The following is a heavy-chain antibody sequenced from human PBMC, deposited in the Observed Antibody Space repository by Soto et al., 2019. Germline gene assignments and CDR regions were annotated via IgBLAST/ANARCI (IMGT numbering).Heavy chain of an antibody. Sequence: DVQLLESGGGLVQPGGSLRLSCAASGFTFSSYAMSWVRQAPGKGLEWVSAISGSCGSTYYADSVKGRFTISRDNSKNTLYLQMNSLRAEDTAVYYCAKGGVVVVAASDYWGQGTLVTVSS. J-gene: IGHJ4*02. D-gene: IGHD2-15*01. CDR1: GFTFSSYA. V-gene: IGHV3-23*01. CDR3: AKGGVVVVAASDY. CDR2: ISGSCGST.